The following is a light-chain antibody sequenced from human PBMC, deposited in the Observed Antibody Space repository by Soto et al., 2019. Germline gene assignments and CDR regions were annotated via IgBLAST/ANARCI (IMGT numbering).Light chain of an antibody. CDR2: NDN. Sequence: QSVLTQPPSASGTPGQRVTISCSGSSSNIGSNAVSWYQQLPGTAPKLLIYNDNQRPSGVPDRFSASKSGTSASLAISGLHSDDESDYYCAAWDDSLNARGVFGGGTQLTVL. V-gene: IGLV1-44*01. CDR1: SSNIGSNA. CDR3: AAWDDSLNARGV. J-gene: IGLJ3*02.